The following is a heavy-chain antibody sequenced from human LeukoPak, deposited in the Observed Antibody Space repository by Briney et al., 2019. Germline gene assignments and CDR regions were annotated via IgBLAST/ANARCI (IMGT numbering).Heavy chain of an antibody. Sequence: ASVKVSCKASGGTFSSYAISWVRQAPGQGLEWMGWISAYNGNTNYAQKLQGRVTMTTDTSTSTAYMELRSLRSDDTAVYYCARNHYGDYLDYWGQGTLVTVSS. CDR1: GGTFSSYA. J-gene: IGHJ4*02. D-gene: IGHD4-17*01. V-gene: IGHV1-18*01. CDR3: ARNHYGDYLDY. CDR2: ISAYNGNT.